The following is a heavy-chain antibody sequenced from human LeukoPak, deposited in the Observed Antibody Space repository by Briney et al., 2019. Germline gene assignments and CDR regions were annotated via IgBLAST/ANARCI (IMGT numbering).Heavy chain of an antibody. J-gene: IGHJ4*02. Sequence: XLXLSCXXSGFTFSSHWMTWVRQAPGKGPEWVASINKDGSEQYYVDSVKGRFTISRENAKNSLSLQVSSLRAEDTAVYYCTRGGATSSWYWFFWGQGTLVTVSS. V-gene: IGHV3-7*01. D-gene: IGHD6-13*01. CDR1: GFTFSSHW. CDR3: TRGGATSSWYWFF. CDR2: INKDGSEQ.